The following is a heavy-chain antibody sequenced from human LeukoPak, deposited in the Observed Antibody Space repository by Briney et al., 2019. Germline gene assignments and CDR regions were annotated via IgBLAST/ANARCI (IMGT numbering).Heavy chain of an antibody. D-gene: IGHD5-12*01. Sequence: GGSLRLSCAASGFTFDDYAMHWVRQAPGKGLEWVSGISWNSGSIGYADSVKGRFTISRDNAKNSLYLQMNSLRAEDTAVYYCARRLSYSGYDYSGSFDYWGQGTLVTVSS. CDR3: ARRLSYSGYDYSGSFDY. J-gene: IGHJ4*02. CDR2: ISWNSGSI. CDR1: GFTFDDYA. V-gene: IGHV3-9*01.